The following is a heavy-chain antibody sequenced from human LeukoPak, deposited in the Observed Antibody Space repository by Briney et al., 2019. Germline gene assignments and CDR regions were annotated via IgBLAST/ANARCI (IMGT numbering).Heavy chain of an antibody. D-gene: IGHD4-23*01. V-gene: IGHV1-46*01. CDR2: INPSGGST. CDR1: GYTFTSYY. J-gene: IGHJ4*02. CDR3: ARGEGGNSVGY. Sequence: ASVKVSCKASGYTFTSYYIHWARQAPGQGLEWMGVINPSGGSTSYAQKFQGRVAMTRDTSTSTVYMELSSLRFEDTAVYYCARGEGGNSVGYWGQGTLVTVSS.